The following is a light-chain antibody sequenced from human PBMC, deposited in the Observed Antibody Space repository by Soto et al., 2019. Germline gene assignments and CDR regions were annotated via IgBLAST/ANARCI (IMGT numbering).Light chain of an antibody. Sequence: DIQMTQSPSTLSASVGYRVTITCRASQTISSWLAWYQQKPGQAPKLLIYKASSLESAVPSRFSGSGSGTEFTLTISGLQPDDFATYYCQQSYSSPITFGQGTRLEIK. CDR3: QQSYSSPIT. J-gene: IGKJ5*01. CDR2: KAS. CDR1: QTISSW. V-gene: IGKV1-5*03.